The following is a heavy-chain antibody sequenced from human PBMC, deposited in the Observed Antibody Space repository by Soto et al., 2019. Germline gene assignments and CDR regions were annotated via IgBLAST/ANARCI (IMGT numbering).Heavy chain of an antibody. J-gene: IGHJ4*02. V-gene: IGHV3-30*04. D-gene: IGHD6-13*01. CDR3: TRGEAASGTSPIYFDY. CDR2: LSSDGRSK. Sequence: PGGSLRLSCAASGFTFSNYAMHWVRQAPGKGLEWVAVLSSDGRSKYYAESVEGRITLSRDNSKNTLFLQMNSLRPEDTALYFCTRGEAASGTSPIYFDYWGQGALVTVSS. CDR1: GFTFSNYA.